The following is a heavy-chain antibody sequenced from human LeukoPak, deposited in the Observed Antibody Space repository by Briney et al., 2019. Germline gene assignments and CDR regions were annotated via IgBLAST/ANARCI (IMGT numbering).Heavy chain of an antibody. CDR1: GYSISTGYY. CDR3: ARYGRIRGVISYFDY. Sequence: SETLSLTCTVSGYSISTGYYWDWIRQPPGKGLEWIGTFYHGGSTYYNPSLKSRVTISVDTSKNQFSLNLTSVTAADTAVYYCARYGRIRGVISYFDYWGQGTLVTVSS. D-gene: IGHD3-10*01. CDR2: FYHGGST. J-gene: IGHJ4*02. V-gene: IGHV4-38-2*02.